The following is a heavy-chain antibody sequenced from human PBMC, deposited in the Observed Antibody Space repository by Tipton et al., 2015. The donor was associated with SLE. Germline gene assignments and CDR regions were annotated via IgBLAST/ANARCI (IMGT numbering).Heavy chain of an antibody. CDR1: GGSIGSSSYY. V-gene: IGHV4-39*01. J-gene: IGHJ3*02. CDR2: FYYSENT. CDR3: ARHPSFTIFGVWGAFDI. D-gene: IGHD3-3*01. Sequence: TLSLTCTVSGGSIGSSSYYWGWIRQPPGKGLEWVGSFYYSENTYYNPSLKSRVTISVDTSKNQFSLKLSSVTAADTAVYYCARHPSFTIFGVWGAFDIWGQGTMVTVSS.